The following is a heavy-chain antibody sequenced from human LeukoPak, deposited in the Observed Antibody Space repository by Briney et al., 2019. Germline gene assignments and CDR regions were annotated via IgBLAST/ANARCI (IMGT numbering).Heavy chain of an antibody. CDR1: GFTFSSYG. Sequence: GGSLRLSCAASGFTFSSYGMRWVRQAPGKGLEWVAVISYAESNKYYADSVKGRFTISRDNSKNTLYLQMNSLRAEDTAVYYCAKEAVNYYDSSGYFDDAFDMWGQGTMVTVSS. CDR3: AKEAVNYYDSSGYFDDAFDM. V-gene: IGHV3-30*18. CDR2: ISYAESNK. D-gene: IGHD3-22*01. J-gene: IGHJ3*02.